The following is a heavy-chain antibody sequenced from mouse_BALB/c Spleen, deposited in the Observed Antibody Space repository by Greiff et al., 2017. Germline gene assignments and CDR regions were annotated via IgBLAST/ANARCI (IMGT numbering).Heavy chain of an antibody. CDR1: GFTFSSYT. CDR2: ISNGGGST. D-gene: IGHD1-1*01. V-gene: IGHV5-12-2*01. Sequence: EVQLVESGGGLVQPGGSLKLSCAASGFTFSSYTMSWVRQTPEKRLEWVAYISNGGGSTYYPDTVKGRFTISRDNAKNTLYLQMSSLKSEDTAMYYCARPNYYGSSYRWYFDVWGAGTTVTVSS. CDR3: ARPNYYGSSYRWYFDV. J-gene: IGHJ1*01.